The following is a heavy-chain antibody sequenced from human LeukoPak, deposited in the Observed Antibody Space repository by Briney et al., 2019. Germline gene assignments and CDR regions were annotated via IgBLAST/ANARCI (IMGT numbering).Heavy chain of an antibody. J-gene: IGHJ4*02. CDR2: IYPNDSDT. D-gene: IGHD3-10*01. CDR3: ARQPTSMVRGIIITDYYFDY. Sequence: GESLKISCKGSGYSFTSYWIGWVRQLPGKGLEWMGVIYPNDSDTRYSPSFQGQVTISADKSISTAYLQWSSLKASDTAMYYCARQPTSMVRGIIITDYYFDYWGQGTLVTVSS. CDR1: GYSFTSYW. V-gene: IGHV5-51*01.